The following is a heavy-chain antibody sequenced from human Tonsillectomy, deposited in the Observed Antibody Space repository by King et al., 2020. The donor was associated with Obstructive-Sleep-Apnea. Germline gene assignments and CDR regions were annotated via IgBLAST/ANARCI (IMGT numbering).Heavy chain of an antibody. J-gene: IGHJ3*01. V-gene: IGHV3-11*01. CDR2: IRSSGSTI. CDR1: GFTFSDYY. D-gene: IGHD6-13*01. Sequence: VQLVESGGGLVKPGGSLRLSCAASGFTFSDYYMTWIRQAPGKGLEWVSYIRSSGSTIYYADSVKGRFTVSRDNAKNSLSLQMNSLRAEDTAMYYCARGWESFSSWGDAFDFWGQGTMVTVSS. CDR3: ARGWESFSSWGDAFDF.